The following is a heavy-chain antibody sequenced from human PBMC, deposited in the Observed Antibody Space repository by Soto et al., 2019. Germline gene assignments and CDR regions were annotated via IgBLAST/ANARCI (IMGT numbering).Heavy chain of an antibody. D-gene: IGHD3-3*01. CDR2: ISGSGGST. Sequence: GGSLRLSCAASGFTFSSYAMSWVRQAPGKGLEWVSAISGSGGSTYYADSVKGRFTISRDNSKNTLYLQMNSLRAEDTAVYYCAKDRVREYDFWSGLGGDYYYGMDVWGQGTTVTVSS. J-gene: IGHJ6*02. CDR1: GFTFSSYA. CDR3: AKDRVREYDFWSGLGGDYYYGMDV. V-gene: IGHV3-23*01.